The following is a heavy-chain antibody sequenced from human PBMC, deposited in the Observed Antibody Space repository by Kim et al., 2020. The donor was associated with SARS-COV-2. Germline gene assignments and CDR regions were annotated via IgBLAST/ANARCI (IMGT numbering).Heavy chain of an antibody. CDR2: GSP. CDR3: AAAAGPFDY. Sequence: GSPNYTPPLKSRVTISVDTSKTQFSLKLSSVTAADTAVYYCAAAAGPFDYWGQGTLVTVSS. D-gene: IGHD6-25*01. V-gene: IGHV4-34*01. J-gene: IGHJ4*02.